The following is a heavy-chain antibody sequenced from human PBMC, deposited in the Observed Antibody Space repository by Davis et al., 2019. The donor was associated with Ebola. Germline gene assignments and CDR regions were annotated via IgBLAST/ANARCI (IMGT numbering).Heavy chain of an antibody. J-gene: IGHJ5*02. CDR1: GGTFSSYA. Sequence: SVKVSCKASGGTFSSYAISWVRQAPGQGLEWMGGIIPIFGTANYAQKFQGRVTITADESTSTAYMELSSLRSEDTAVYYCARDLLMVQGVKNWFDPWGQGTLVTVSS. CDR3: ARDLLMVQGVKNWFDP. CDR2: IIPIFGTA. V-gene: IGHV1-69*13. D-gene: IGHD3-10*01.